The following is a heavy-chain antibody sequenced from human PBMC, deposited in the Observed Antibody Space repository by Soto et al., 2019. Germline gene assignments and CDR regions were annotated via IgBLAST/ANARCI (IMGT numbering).Heavy chain of an antibody. D-gene: IGHD3-16*01. Sequence: ESLKISCKTSGYTVTTYWVGWVRQRPGEGLEWMGIIYPSDSDTRYSPSSQGHVTFSVDKSLETDYLEWSSLKASDTAVYYCARRARVMVPFEYWGKETVVSVSS. CDR2: IYPSDSDT. CDR1: GYTVTTYW. CDR3: ARRARVMVPFEY. J-gene: IGHJ4*02. V-gene: IGHV5-51*01.